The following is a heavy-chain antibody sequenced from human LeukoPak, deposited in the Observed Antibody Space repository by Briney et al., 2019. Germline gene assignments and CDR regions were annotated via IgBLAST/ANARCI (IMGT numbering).Heavy chain of an antibody. V-gene: IGHV3-23*01. CDR3: GSLRSL. J-gene: IGHJ4*02. Sequence: GGSLRLSCVASGFSFSNYAMMWVRQAPGKGLEWVSGISGSGDNTKYADSVKGRFTISRDNSKNTLYLQLNSLKAEDTAVYYCGSLRSLWGQGTLVTVS. D-gene: IGHD3-10*01. CDR1: GFSFSNYA. CDR2: ISGSGDNT.